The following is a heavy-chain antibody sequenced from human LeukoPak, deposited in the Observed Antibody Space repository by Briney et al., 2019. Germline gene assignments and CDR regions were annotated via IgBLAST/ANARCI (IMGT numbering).Heavy chain of an antibody. CDR3: ARQTFGVLYFDS. J-gene: IGHJ4*02. Sequence: SETLSLTCTVSGGSISSSFYYWGWIRQPPGKGLEWIGYIYYTGNTYYNPSLKSRVSISTDMSKNQVSLTLNSVTAADTAVYYCARQTFGVLYFDSWGQGTLVIVSS. V-gene: IGHV4-39*01. CDR1: GGSISSSFYY. D-gene: IGHD3-10*01. CDR2: IYYTGNT.